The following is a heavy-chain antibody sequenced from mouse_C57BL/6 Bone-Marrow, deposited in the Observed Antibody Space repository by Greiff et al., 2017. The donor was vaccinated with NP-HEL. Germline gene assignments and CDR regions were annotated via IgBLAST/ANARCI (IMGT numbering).Heavy chain of an antibody. D-gene: IGHD1-1*01. CDR2: IDPENGDT. J-gene: IGHJ2*01. V-gene: IGHV14-4*01. CDR1: GFNIKDDY. CDR3: TSLYGDY. Sequence: EVKLQESGAELVRPGASVKLSCTASGFNIKDDYMHWVKQRPEQGLEWIGWIDPENGDTEYASKFQGKATITADTSSNTAYLQLSSLTSEDTAVYYCTSLYGDYWGQGTTLTVSS.